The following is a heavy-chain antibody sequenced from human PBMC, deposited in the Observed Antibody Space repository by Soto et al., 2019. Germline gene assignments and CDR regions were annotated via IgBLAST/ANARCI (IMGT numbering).Heavy chain of an antibody. J-gene: IGHJ6*02. CDR2: IIPIFGTA. CDR1: GGTFSSYA. CDR3: AVSRGDKAMGPGYYYYYGMDG. D-gene: IGHD5-18*01. Sequence: GASVQVSCKASGGTFSSYAISWVRQAPGQGLEWMGGIIPIFGTANYAQKFQGRVTITADESTSTAYMELSSLRSEDTAVYYCAVSRGDKAMGPGYYYYYGMDGWGQGTTVTVAS. V-gene: IGHV1-69*01.